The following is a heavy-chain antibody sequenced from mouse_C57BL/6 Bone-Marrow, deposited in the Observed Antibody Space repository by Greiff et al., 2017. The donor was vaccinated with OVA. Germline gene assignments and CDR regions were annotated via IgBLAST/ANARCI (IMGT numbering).Heavy chain of an antibody. J-gene: IGHJ3*01. CDR1: GYSITSGYY. D-gene: IGHD1-1*02. Sequence: EVQRVESGPGLVKPSQSLSLTCSVTGYSITSGYYWNWIRQFPGNKLEWMGYISYDGSNNYNPSLKNRISITRDTSKNQFFLKLNSVTTEDTATYYCARDGGFAYWGQGTLVTVSA. V-gene: IGHV3-6*01. CDR3: ARDGGFAY. CDR2: ISYDGSN.